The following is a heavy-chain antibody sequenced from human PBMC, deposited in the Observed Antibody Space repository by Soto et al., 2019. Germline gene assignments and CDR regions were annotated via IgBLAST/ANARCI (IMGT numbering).Heavy chain of an antibody. CDR2: ISGSGGST. V-gene: IGHV3-23*01. J-gene: IGHJ4*02. Sequence: GGSLSLSCAASGFTFSSYAMSWVRQAPGKGLEWVSAISGSGGSTYYADSVKGRFTISRDNSKNTLYLQMNSLRAEDTAVYYCAKCSGSHQKNFDYWGQGTLVTVSS. CDR3: AKCSGSHQKNFDY. CDR1: GFTFSSYA. D-gene: IGHD2-15*01.